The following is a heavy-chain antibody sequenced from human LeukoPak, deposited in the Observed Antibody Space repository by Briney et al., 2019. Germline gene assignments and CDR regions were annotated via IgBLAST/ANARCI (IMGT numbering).Heavy chain of an antibody. CDR1: GGSISSYY. J-gene: IGHJ3*02. V-gene: IGHV4-59*08. D-gene: IGHD1-26*01. CDR3: ARAYIVGAFDAFDI. CDR2: IYYSGST. Sequence: SETLSLTCTVSGGSISSYYWSWIRQPPGKGLEWIGYIYYSGSTNYNPSLKSRVTISVDTSKNQFSLKLSSVTAADTAVYYCARAYIVGAFDAFDIWGQGTTVTVSS.